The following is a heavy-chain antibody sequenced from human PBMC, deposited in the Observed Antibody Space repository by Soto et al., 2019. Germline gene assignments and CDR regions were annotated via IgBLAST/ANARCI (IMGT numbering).Heavy chain of an antibody. Sequence: KTSETLSLTCAVYGGSFSGYYWSWIRQPPGKGLEWIGEINHSGSTNYNPSLKSRVTISVDTSKNQFSLKLSSVTAADTAVYYCVTVRGVTGWFDPWGQGTLVTVS. CDR3: VTVRGVTGWFDP. J-gene: IGHJ5*02. CDR2: INHSGST. CDR1: GGSFSGYY. V-gene: IGHV4-34*01. D-gene: IGHD3-10*01.